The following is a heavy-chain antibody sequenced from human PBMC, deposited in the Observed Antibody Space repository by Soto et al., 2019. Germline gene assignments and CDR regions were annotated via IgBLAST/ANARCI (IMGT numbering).Heavy chain of an antibody. Sequence: TLSLTFKVSGGSISGCDSYWSWIRQPPGKGLEWLGYIYYSGSTYYNPSLKSRATISVDTARNRFSLKLSSVTAAEAAVDYWDRTLTGIWRSSRYTFDYWSEGTLVTVS. CDR1: GGSISGCDSY. J-gene: IGHJ4*01. D-gene: IGHD3-16*02. CDR3: DRTLTGIWRSSRYTFDY. V-gene: IGHV4-30-4*01. CDR2: IYYSGST.